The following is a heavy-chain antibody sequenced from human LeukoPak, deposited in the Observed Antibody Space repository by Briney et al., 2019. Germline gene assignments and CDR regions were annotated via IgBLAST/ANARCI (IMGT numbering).Heavy chain of an antibody. CDR3: TTISRLLWFGESPGDYYYMDV. J-gene: IGHJ6*03. D-gene: IGHD3-10*01. CDR2: IKSKTDGGTT. V-gene: IGHV3-15*01. Sequence: GGSLRLSCAASGFTFSNAWMSWVRQAPGKGLEWVGRIKSKTDGGTTDYAAPVKGRFTISRDDSKNTLYLQMNSLKTEDTAVYYCTTISRLLWFGESPGDYYYMDVWGKGTTVTISS. CDR1: GFTFSNAW.